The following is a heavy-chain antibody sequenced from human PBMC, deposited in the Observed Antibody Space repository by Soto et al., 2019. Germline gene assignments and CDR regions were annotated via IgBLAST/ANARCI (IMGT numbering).Heavy chain of an antibody. J-gene: IGHJ5*02. D-gene: IGHD6-19*01. CDR3: ARDREAVAGTSNWFDP. CDR1: GDSVSSNSAA. V-gene: IGHV6-1*01. CDR2: TYYRSKWYN. Sequence: SPTLSLTCAISGDSVSSNSAAWNWIRQSPSRGLEWLGRTYYRSKWYNDYAVSVKSRITINPDTSKNQFSLQLNSVTPEDTAVYYCARDREAVAGTSNWFDPWGQGTLVTVSS.